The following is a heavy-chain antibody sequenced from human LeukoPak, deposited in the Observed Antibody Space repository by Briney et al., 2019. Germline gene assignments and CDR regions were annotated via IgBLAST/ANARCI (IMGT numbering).Heavy chain of an antibody. D-gene: IGHD3-16*02. CDR2: IYHSGST. Sequence: PSETLSLTCAVSGGSISSGGYSWSWIRQPPGKGLEWIGYIYHSGSTYYNPSLKSRVTISVDTSKNQFSLNLYSVTAADTAVFYCARRGQAGYLYWGQGTLVTVSS. J-gene: IGHJ4*02. CDR1: GGSISSGGYS. CDR3: ARRGQAGYLY. V-gene: IGHV4-30-2*01.